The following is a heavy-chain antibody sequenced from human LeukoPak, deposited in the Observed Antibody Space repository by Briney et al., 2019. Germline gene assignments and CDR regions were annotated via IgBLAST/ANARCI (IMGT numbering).Heavy chain of an antibody. V-gene: IGHV3-21*01. Sequence: GGSLRLSCAASGFTFSSYSMNWVRQAPGKGLEWVSSISSSSSYIYYADSVKGRFTISRDNAKNSLYLQMNSLRAEDTAVYYCATSSSTSSQGRGYWGQGTLVTVSS. CDR2: ISSSSSYI. D-gene: IGHD2-2*01. CDR3: ATSSSTSSQGRGY. CDR1: GFTFSSYS. J-gene: IGHJ4*02.